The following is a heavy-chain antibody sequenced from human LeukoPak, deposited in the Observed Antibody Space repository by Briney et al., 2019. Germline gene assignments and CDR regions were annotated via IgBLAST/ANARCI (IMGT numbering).Heavy chain of an antibody. D-gene: IGHD3-22*01. CDR2: ISAYNGNT. V-gene: IGHV1-18*01. CDR3: ARDSSGYYYVWHYYYMDV. J-gene: IGHJ6*03. CDR1: GYTFTSYG. Sequence: ASVKVSCKASGYTFTSYGISWVRQAPGQGLEWIGWISAYNGNTNYAQKLQGRVTMTTDTSTSTAYMELRSLRSDDTAVYYCARDSSGYYYVWHYYYMDVWGKGTTVTVSS.